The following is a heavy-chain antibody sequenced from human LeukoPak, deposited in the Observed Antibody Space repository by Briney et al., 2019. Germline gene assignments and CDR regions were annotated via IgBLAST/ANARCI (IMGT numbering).Heavy chain of an antibody. CDR3: ARWEYSRGGPFDY. Sequence: SETLSLTCAVYGWSFSGYYWSWIRQPPGKGLEWIGEINHSGSTNYNPSLKSRVTISVDTYKNQFSLKLSSVTGGDKAVYYCARWEYSRGGPFDYWGQGTLVTVSS. J-gene: IGHJ4*02. CDR1: GWSFSGYY. CDR2: INHSGST. D-gene: IGHD6-6*01. V-gene: IGHV4-34*01.